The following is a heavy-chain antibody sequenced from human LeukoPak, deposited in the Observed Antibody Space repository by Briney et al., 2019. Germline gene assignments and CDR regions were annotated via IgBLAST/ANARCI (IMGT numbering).Heavy chain of an antibody. V-gene: IGHV3-23*01. CDR3: AKDGYSSSRYALLNYFDY. CDR2: LSGSGGRT. Sequence: GGSLRLSCAASGFSFSSYEMNWVRQAPGKGLEWVSGLSGSGGRTYYADSVKGRFTISRDNSKNTLFLQMNSLRAEDTAIYYCAKDGYSSSRYALLNYFDYWGQGTLVTVSS. D-gene: IGHD6-13*01. CDR1: GFSFSSYE. J-gene: IGHJ4*02.